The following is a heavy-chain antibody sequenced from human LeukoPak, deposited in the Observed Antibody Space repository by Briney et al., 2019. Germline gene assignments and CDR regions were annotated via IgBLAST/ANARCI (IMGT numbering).Heavy chain of an antibody. CDR3: AKGYSSSWYDAFDI. J-gene: IGHJ3*02. Sequence: GGSLRLSCAASGFTVSSNYMSWVRQAPGKGLEWVSVISGSGGSTYYADSVKGRFTISRDNSKNTLYLQMNSLRAEDTAVYYCAKGYSSSWYDAFDIWGQGTMVTVSS. CDR2: ISGSGGST. D-gene: IGHD6-13*01. V-gene: IGHV3-23*01. CDR1: GFTVSSNY.